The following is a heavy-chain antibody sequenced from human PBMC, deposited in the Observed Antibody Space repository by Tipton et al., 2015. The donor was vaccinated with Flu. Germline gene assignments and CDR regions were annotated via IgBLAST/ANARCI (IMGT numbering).Heavy chain of an antibody. D-gene: IGHD6-6*01. CDR1: GGSFSGYY. CDR3: ARRISSSSLYYYYGMDV. J-gene: IGHJ6*02. Sequence: GSLRLSCAVYGGSFSGYYWSWIRQPPGKGLEWIGEINHSGSTNYNPSLKSRVTISVDTSKNQFSLKLGSVTAADTAVYYCARRISSSSLYYYYGMDVWGQGTTVTVSS. V-gene: IGHV4-34*01. CDR2: INHSGST.